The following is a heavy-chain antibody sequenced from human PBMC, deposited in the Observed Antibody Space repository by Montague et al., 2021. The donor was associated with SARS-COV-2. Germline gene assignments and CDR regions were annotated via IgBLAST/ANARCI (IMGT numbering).Heavy chain of an antibody. CDR3: ARDPLDYGLWSSGSYYNAYYYYYGMVV. CDR1: GFTFSSYS. D-gene: IGHD3-10*01. Sequence: SLRLSFAASGFTFSSYSMNWIRQAPGKGLEWVSSISSSSSYIYYADSVKGRFTISRDNAKNSLYLQMNSLRAEDTAVYYCARDPLDYGLWSSGSYYNAYYYYYGMVVWGQGTTVTVSS. J-gene: IGHJ6*02. CDR2: ISSSSSYI. V-gene: IGHV3-21*01.